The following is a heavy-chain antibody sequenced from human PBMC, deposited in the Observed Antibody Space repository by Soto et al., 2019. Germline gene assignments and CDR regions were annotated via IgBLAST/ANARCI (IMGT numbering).Heavy chain of an antibody. D-gene: IGHD5-12*01. CDR2: IRSKAYGGTI. CDR1: GSTSGDNT. Sequence: GGPLELAGTAFGSTSGDNTLSWFRQAPGKGLGWVCFIRSKAYGGTIEYAASVKGRFTISRDDSKSIAYLQMNSLKTEDTAVYYCTRTLPFKGGYDYQNDYWGQGTLVTVSS. J-gene: IGHJ4*02. CDR3: TRTLPFKGGYDYQNDY. V-gene: IGHV3-49*03.